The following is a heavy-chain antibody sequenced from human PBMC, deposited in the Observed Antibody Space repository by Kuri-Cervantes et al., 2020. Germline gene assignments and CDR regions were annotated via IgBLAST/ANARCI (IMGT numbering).Heavy chain of an antibody. Sequence: GESLKISCAASGFTFSGSSMHWVRQASGEGLEGVARVKSKTNNYAASYAASVKGRFTISRDDSKNTAYLEMNSLTAEDTAVYYCARGTECSGGSCANDAFDIWGQGTMVTVSS. D-gene: IGHD2-15*01. CDR3: ARGTECSGGSCANDAFDI. CDR2: VKSKTNNYAA. V-gene: IGHV3-73*01. J-gene: IGHJ3*02. CDR1: GFTFSGSS.